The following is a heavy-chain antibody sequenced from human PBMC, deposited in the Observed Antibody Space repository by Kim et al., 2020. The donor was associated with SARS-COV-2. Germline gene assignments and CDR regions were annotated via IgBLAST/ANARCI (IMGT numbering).Heavy chain of an antibody. CDR3: ARAGNSDLFHYWYFDL. D-gene: IGHD2-21*01. J-gene: IGHJ2*01. CDR2: IIPIFGTA. V-gene: IGHV1-69*13. Sequence: SVKVSCKASGGTFSSYAISWVRQAPGQGLEWMGGIIPIFGTANYAQKFQGRVTITADESTSTAYMELSSLRSEDTAVYYCARAGNSDLFHYWYFDLWGRGTLVTVSS. CDR1: GGTFSSYA.